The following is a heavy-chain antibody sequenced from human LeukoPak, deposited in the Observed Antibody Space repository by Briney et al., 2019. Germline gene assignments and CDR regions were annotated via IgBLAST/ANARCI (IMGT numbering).Heavy chain of an antibody. J-gene: IGHJ6*02. CDR2: ISSRSSYI. CDR1: GFTFSSYS. CDR3: ARDSNRRDLRDGYNRYYYYGMDV. Sequence: PGGSLRLSCAASGFTFSSYSMNWVRQAPGKGLEWVSSISSRSSYIYYADSVKGRFTISRDNAKNSLYLQMNSLRAEDTAVYYCARDSNRRDLRDGYNRYYYYGMDVWGQGTTVTVSS. V-gene: IGHV3-21*01. D-gene: IGHD5-24*01.